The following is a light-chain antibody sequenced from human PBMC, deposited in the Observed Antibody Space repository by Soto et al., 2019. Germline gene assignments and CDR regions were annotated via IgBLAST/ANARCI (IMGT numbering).Light chain of an antibody. CDR1: PSISSSY. CDR3: QQYNNWPRT. V-gene: IGKV3-15*01. CDR2: GAY. J-gene: IGKJ4*01. Sequence: EIVLTQSPGTMSLSPGERSTLSRMASPSISSSYLAWYQQKPGQAPRLLIYGAYTRATGITARFSGSGSGTEFTLTISSLQSEDFAVYYCQQYNNWPRTVGEGTKVEIK.